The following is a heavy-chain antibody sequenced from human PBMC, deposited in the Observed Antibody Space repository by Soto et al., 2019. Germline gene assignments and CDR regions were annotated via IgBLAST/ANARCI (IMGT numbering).Heavy chain of an antibody. J-gene: IGHJ4*02. D-gene: IGHD7-27*01. V-gene: IGHV1-2*04. CDR1: GYTFTGYY. Sequence: QVQLVQSGAEVKKPGASEKVSCKASGYTFTGYYMHWVRQAPGQRLEWMGWINPNSGGTNYAQKVQGLVNKTRDTPTGIADRELSRMSSDDTSVYYCARSTRLGIGGPFDYWGQGTLVTVSS. CDR2: INPNSGGT. CDR3: ARSTRLGIGGPFDY.